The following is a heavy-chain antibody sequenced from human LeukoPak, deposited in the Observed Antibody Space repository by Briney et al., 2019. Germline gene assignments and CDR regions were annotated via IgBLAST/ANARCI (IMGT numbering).Heavy chain of an antibody. Sequence: SETLSLTCTVSGGSISSYYWSWIRQPPGKGLEWIGCIYYSGTTNYNPSLKSRVTISVDTSKNQFSLKLSSVTAADTAVYYCARGVYITAAQYGYWGQGTLVTVSS. CDR2: IYYSGTT. CDR3: ARGVYITAAQYGY. V-gene: IGHV4-59*01. D-gene: IGHD6-13*01. CDR1: GGSISSYY. J-gene: IGHJ4*02.